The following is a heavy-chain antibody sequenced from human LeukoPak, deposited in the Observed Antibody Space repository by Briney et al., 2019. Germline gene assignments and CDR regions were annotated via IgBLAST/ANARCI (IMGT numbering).Heavy chain of an antibody. CDR3: AKDSRITMVRGVGGPMDV. J-gene: IGHJ6*04. V-gene: IGHV3-23*01. D-gene: IGHD3-10*01. CDR2: ISGSGGST. CDR1: GFTFSSYA. Sequence: PGGSLRLSCAASGFTFSSYAMNWVRQAPGKGLEWVSAISGSGGSTYYADSVKGRFTISRDNSKNTLYLQMNSLRAEDTAVYYCAKDSRITMVRGVGGPMDVWGKGTTVTVSS.